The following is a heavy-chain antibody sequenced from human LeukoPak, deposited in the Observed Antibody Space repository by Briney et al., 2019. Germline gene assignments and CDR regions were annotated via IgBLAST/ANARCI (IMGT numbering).Heavy chain of an antibody. Sequence: GGFLRLSCAASGFAFSNCAMNWVRQAPGRGLEWVSTISGGGDSTYYADSVQGRFTISRDNSKNTLYLQMYSLRADDTAVYYCAKARSLTSWWEDSWGQGTLVTVSS. V-gene: IGHV3-23*01. D-gene: IGHD1-26*01. J-gene: IGHJ4*02. CDR3: AKARSLTSWWEDS. CDR1: GFAFSNCA. CDR2: ISGGGDST.